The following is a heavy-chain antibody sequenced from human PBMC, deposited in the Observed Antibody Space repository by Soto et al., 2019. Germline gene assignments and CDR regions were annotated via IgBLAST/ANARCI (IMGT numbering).Heavy chain of an antibody. CDR1: GFTFSGYA. J-gene: IGHJ4*02. V-gene: IGHV3-23*01. D-gene: IGHD5-18*01. CDR2: ISGSGGST. Sequence: TGGSLRLSCAASGFTFSGYAMSWVRQAPGKGLEWVSAISGSGGSTDYADSVRGRLTISRDNSKNTLYLQMNSLRAEDRAVYYCAKDKNSYGTYYFDYWGQGTLVTVSS. CDR3: AKDKNSYGTYYFDY.